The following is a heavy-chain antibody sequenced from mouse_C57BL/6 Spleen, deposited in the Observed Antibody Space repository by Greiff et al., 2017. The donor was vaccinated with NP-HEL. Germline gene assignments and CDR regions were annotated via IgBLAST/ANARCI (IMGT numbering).Heavy chain of an antibody. D-gene: IGHD3-3*01. Sequence: QVQLKESGPELVKPGASVKISCKASGYAFSSSWMNWVKQRPGKGLEWIGRIYPGDGDTNYNGKFKGKATLTADKSSSTAYMQLSSLTSEDSAVYFCARRAYYFDYWGQGTTLTVSS. V-gene: IGHV1-82*01. CDR1: GYAFSSSW. J-gene: IGHJ2*01. CDR3: ARRAYYFDY. CDR2: IYPGDGDT.